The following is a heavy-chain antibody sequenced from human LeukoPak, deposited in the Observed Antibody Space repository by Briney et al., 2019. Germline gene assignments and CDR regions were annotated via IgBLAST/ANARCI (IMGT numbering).Heavy chain of an antibody. CDR2: IYYSGST. J-gene: IGHJ4*02. CDR3: ARDQGGLRYFDWYFDY. CDR1: GGSISSYY. D-gene: IGHD3-9*01. V-gene: IGHV4-59*12. Sequence: SETLSLTCTVSGGSISSYYWSWIRQPPGKGLEWIGYIYYSGSTNYNPSLKSRVTISVDTSKNQFSLKLSSVTAADTAVYYCARDQGGLRYFDWYFDYWGQGTLVTVSS.